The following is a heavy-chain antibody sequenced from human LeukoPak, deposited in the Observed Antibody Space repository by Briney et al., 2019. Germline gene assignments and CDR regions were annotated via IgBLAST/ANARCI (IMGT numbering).Heavy chain of an antibody. D-gene: IGHD1-1*01. J-gene: IGHJ6*04. CDR2: IYYSWST. CDR1: GGSISSYY. Sequence: SETLSLTCTVSGGSISSYYWSWIRQPPAKGLEWIGYIYYSWSTNYNPSLKSRVTISVDTSKNQFSLKLSSVTAADTAVYYCANTVAGYYYGMDVWGKGTTVTVSS. CDR3: ANTVAGYYYGMDV. V-gene: IGHV4-59*01.